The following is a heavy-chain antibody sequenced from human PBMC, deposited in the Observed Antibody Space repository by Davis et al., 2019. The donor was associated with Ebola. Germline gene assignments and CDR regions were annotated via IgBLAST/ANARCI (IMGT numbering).Heavy chain of an antibody. V-gene: IGHV3-30-3*01. Sequence: GGSLRLSCEATGFTFSIYWMNWFRQAPGKGLQWVARISYDGSSKYYADSVKGRFTISRDTSKNTVYLQMNSLRSEDTAVYFCARDPGLGFDHWGQGTLVTVSS. CDR1: GFTFSIYW. D-gene: IGHD6-19*01. CDR3: ARDPGLGFDH. CDR2: ISYDGSSK. J-gene: IGHJ4*02.